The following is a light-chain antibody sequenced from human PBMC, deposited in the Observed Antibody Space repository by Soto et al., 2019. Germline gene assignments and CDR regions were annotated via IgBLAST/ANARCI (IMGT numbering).Light chain of an antibody. CDR3: QSYDSSLSGSL. Sequence: QSVLTQPPSVSGAPGQRVTISCTGSSSNIGAGYDVHWYQQLPGTAPKLLIYGNNNRPSGVPDRISGSKSGTSASLAITGLQAEDEADYYFQSYDSSLSGSLFGGGTKLTVL. CDR2: GNN. CDR1: SSNIGAGYD. J-gene: IGLJ2*01. V-gene: IGLV1-40*01.